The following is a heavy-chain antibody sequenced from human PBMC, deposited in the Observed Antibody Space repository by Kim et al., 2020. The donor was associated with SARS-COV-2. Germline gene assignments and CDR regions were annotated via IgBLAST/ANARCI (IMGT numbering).Heavy chain of an antibody. D-gene: IGHD1-20*01. CDR1: GLTFSNAW. CDR2: IKSRTDGETA. Sequence: GGSLRLSCAASGLTFSNAWMTWVRQAPGKGLEWIGHIKSRTDGETAEYAAPVKGRFTISRDDSRYTSYLQMDSLKTEDTAVYYCTTGGIILRSPYWGQGT. V-gene: IGHV3-15*01. CDR3: TTGGIILRSPY. J-gene: IGHJ4*02.